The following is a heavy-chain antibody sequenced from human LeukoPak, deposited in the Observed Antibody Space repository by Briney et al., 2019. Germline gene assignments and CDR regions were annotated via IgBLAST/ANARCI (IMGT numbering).Heavy chain of an antibody. CDR3: VKQVYGETGYFDS. CDR2: ILFDGSNE. D-gene: IGHD5/OR15-5a*01. Sequence: PGGSLRLSCAASGFVFSSYGMHWVRQAPGKGLEWVAFILFDGSNEYYADSVKGRFTISRDKSKSKLYLQTTSLRVEDTALYFCVKQVYGETGYFDSWGGGTLVAVSS. J-gene: IGHJ4*02. V-gene: IGHV3-30*02. CDR1: GFVFSSYG.